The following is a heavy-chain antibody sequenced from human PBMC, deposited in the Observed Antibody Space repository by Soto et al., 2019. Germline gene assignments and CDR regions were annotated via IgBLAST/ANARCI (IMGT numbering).Heavy chain of an antibody. CDR2: ISYDGSKK. J-gene: IGHJ4*02. CDR3: AKDRVESGLGEVDY. V-gene: IGHV3-30*18. CDR1: GFTFSNNG. Sequence: QVHLVESGGGVVQPGRSLRLSCAASGFTFSNNGMHWVRQAPGKGLEWVADISYDGSKKYYVESVKGRFTISRDNPKNTLYLQMNSLRPEDTAVYYCAKDRVESGLGEVDYWGQGTLVTVSS. D-gene: IGHD3-16*01.